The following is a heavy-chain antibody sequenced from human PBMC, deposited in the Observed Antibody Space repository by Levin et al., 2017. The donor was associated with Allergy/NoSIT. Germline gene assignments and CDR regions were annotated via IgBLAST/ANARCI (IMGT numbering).Heavy chain of an antibody. D-gene: IGHD1-14*01. Sequence: SQTLSLTCAISGDSVSTNSAAWNWLRQSPSRGLEWLGRTYYRSKWYNEYAVSVKSRITINPDTSKNQFSLQVNSVTPEDTAVYYCARGNPDHFDYWGQGTLVTVSS. CDR2: TYYRSKWYN. J-gene: IGHJ4*02. CDR1: GDSVSTNSAA. CDR3: ARGNPDHFDY. V-gene: IGHV6-1*01.